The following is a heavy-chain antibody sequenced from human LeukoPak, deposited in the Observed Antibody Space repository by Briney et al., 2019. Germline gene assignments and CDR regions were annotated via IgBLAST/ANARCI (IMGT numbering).Heavy chain of an antibody. CDR1: GYTLTELS. Sequence: ASVKVSCKVSGYTLTELSMHWVRQAPGKGLEWMGGFDPEDGETIYAQKFQGRVTMTEDTSTDTAYMELSSLRSEDAAVYYCASEYYYGSGKAFDIWGQGTMVTVSS. V-gene: IGHV1-24*01. CDR2: FDPEDGET. D-gene: IGHD3-10*01. J-gene: IGHJ3*02. CDR3: ASEYYYGSGKAFDI.